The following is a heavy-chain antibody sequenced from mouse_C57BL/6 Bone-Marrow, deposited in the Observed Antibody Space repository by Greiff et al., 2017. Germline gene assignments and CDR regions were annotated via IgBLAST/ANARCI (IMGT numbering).Heavy chain of an antibody. D-gene: IGHD1-1*01. V-gene: IGHV1-72*01. CDR2: IDPNRGGT. Sequence: QVQLQQPGAELVKPGASVKLSCKASGYTFTSYWMHWVKQRPGRGLEWIGRIDPNRGGTKYNEKFKSKATLTVDKPSSTAYMQLSSLTSEDSAVYYCARLRYPSYWYFDVWGTGTTVTVSS. J-gene: IGHJ1*03. CDR3: ARLRYPSYWYFDV. CDR1: GYTFTSYW.